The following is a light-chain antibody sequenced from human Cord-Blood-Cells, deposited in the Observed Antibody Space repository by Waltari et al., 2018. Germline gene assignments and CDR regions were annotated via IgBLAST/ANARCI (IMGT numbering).Light chain of an antibody. CDR1: SSDVGSYNL. Sequence: QSALTQPASVSGSPGPSITLSCPGPSSDVGSYNLVSWYQQHPGKAPKLMIYEVSKRPSGVSNRFSGSKSGNTASLTISGLQAEDEADYYCCSYAGSSTWVFGGGTKLTVL. V-gene: IGLV2-23*02. CDR2: EVS. J-gene: IGLJ3*02. CDR3: CSYAGSSTWV.